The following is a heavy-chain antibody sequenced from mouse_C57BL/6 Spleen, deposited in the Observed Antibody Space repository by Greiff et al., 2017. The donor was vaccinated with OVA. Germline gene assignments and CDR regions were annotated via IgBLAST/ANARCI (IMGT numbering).Heavy chain of an antibody. CDR3: APHDCGSSYDYFDN. Sequence: QVQLQQPGAELVKPGASVKLSCKASGYTFTSYWMHWVKQRPGQGLAWIGMIHPNRGSTNYNEKFQSQATLTVDKSSSTAYLQLSSLTSEDSAVDYCAPHDCGSSYDYFDNGGQGTTLTVSS. J-gene: IGHJ2*01. D-gene: IGHD1-1*01. CDR1: GYTFTSYW. V-gene: IGHV1-64*01. CDR2: IHPNRGST.